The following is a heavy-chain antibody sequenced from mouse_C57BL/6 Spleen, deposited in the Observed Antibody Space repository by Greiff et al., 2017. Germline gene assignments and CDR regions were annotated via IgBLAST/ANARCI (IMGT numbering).Heavy chain of an antibody. Sequence: QVQLQQPGAELVRPGSSVKLSCKASGYTFTSYWMHWVKQRPIQGLEWIGNIDPSDSDTHYNQKFKDKATLTVDKSSSTAYMQLSSLTSEDSAVYYCARSPPYYGSSFYFDYWGQGTTLTVSS. CDR1: GYTFTSYW. D-gene: IGHD1-1*01. V-gene: IGHV1-52*01. J-gene: IGHJ2*01. CDR3: ARSPPYYGSSFYFDY. CDR2: IDPSDSDT.